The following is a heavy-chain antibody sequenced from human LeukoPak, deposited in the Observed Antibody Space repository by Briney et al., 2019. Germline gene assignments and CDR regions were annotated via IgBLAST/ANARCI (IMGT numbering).Heavy chain of an antibody. CDR3: ARAGEYSNYYYYYMDV. CDR1: GYTFTGYY. V-gene: IGHV1-2*02. D-gene: IGHD4-11*01. CDR2: INPNSGGT. J-gene: IGHJ6*03. Sequence: ASVKVSCKASGYTFTGYYMHWVRQAPGQGLEWMGWINPNSGGTNYAQKFQGRVTMTRDTSISTAYMELSSLRSEDTAVYYCARAGEYSNYYYYYMDVWGKGTTVTVSS.